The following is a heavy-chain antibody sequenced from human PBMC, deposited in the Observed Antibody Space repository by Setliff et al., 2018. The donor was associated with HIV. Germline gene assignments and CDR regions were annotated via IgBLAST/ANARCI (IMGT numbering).Heavy chain of an antibody. V-gene: IGHV1-24*01. J-gene: IGHJ4*02. D-gene: IGHD5-12*01. CDR1: GVTFSNCS. CDR2: FDPEDNKI. CDR3: ATRIRDGHRGYGYFDF. Sequence: GASVKVSCKASGVTFSNCSISWVRQAPGQGPEWMGGFDPEDNKIVYAQKFQGRVTTTEDTSTDTAYMELSSLRPEDTAVYYCATRIRDGHRGYGYFDFWGQGTLVTAPQ.